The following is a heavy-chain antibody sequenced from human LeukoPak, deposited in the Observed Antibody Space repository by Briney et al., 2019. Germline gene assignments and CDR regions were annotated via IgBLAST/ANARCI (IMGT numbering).Heavy chain of an antibody. CDR1: GFTFSDYY. J-gene: IGHJ6*03. Sequence: GGSLRLSCAASGFTFSDYYMSWIRQAPGKGLEWVSYISSSGSTIYYADSVKGRFTISRDNAKNSLYLQMNSLRAEDTAVYYCASICSSTSCYTYYYYYMDVWGKGTTVTVSS. CDR3: ASICSSTSCYTYYYYYMDV. D-gene: IGHD2-2*02. CDR2: ISSSGSTI. V-gene: IGHV3-11*04.